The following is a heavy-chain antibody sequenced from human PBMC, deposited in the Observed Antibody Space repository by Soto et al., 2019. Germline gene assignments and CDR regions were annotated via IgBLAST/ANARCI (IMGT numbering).Heavy chain of an antibody. V-gene: IGHV3-11*03. CDR2: ISSSSTYT. J-gene: IGHJ4*02. CDR3: VRTMRNLDY. CDR1: GFTFSDFY. Sequence: GGSLRLSCAASGFTFSDFYMSWIRQAPGKGLEWVSYISSSSTYTNYADSVKGRFTISRDNAKNSLYLQMNSLRAEDTAVYYCVRTMRNLDYWGQRTLVTVSS.